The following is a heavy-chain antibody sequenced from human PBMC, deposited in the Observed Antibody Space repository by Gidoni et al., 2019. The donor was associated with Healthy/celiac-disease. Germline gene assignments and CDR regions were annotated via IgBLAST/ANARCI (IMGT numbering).Heavy chain of an antibody. CDR1: GFTFTSYG. Sequence: QVHLVESGGGVVQPGRSLRLSCAASGFTFTSYGMHWVRQAPGKGLEWLAVIWHDGSNKYYADSVKGRFTISRDNSKNTLYLQMNSLRAGDTAVYYCARTIVGATSDIIGYWGQGTLVTVSS. CDR2: IWHDGSNK. V-gene: IGHV3-33*01. CDR3: ARTIVGATSDIIGY. D-gene: IGHD1-26*01. J-gene: IGHJ4*02.